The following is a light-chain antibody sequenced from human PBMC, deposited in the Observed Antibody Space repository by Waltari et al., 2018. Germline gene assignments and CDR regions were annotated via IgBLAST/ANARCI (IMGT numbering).Light chain of an antibody. CDR3: NSYTSSTTQV. V-gene: IGLV2-14*01. CDR2: EVN. J-gene: IGLJ1*01. Sequence: QSALTHPASVSGSPGQSITISCTGTSSHVGAYNYVSWYHQHPGKAPKLMIYEVNHRPSGVSHRFSGSKSGNTASLTISGLQAEDEADYFCNSYTSSTTQVFGTGTKVTVL. CDR1: SSHVGAYNY.